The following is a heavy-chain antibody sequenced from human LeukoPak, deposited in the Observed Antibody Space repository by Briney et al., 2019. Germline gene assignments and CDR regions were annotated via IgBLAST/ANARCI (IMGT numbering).Heavy chain of an antibody. CDR3: ARGLRFNAFDI. CDR2: IWYDGSNK. CDR1: GFTFSSYG. Sequence: GSLRLSCAASGFTFSSYGMQWVRQAPGQGLGWVAVIWYDGSNKYYADSVKGRFTISRDNSKNTLYLQMNGLRAEDTAVYYCARGLRFNAFDIWGQGTMVTVSS. J-gene: IGHJ3*02. V-gene: IGHV3-33*01. D-gene: IGHD3-3*01.